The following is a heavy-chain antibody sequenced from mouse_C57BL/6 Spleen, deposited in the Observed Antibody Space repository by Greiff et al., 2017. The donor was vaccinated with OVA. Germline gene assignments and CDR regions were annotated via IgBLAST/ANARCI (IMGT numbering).Heavy chain of an antibody. J-gene: IGHJ3*01. Sequence: EVMLVESEGGLVQPGSSMKLSCTASGFTFSDYYMAWVRQVPEKGLEWVANINYDGSSTYYLDSLKSRFIISRDNAKNILYLQMSSLKSEDTATYYCARGKDYYGSSYWFAYWGQGTLVTVSA. CDR2: INYDGSST. D-gene: IGHD1-1*01. V-gene: IGHV5-16*01. CDR1: GFTFSDYY. CDR3: ARGKDYYGSSYWFAY.